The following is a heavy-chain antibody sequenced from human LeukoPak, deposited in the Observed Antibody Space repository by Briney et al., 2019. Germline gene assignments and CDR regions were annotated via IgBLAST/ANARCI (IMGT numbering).Heavy chain of an antibody. CDR1: GYTFTSYY. J-gene: IGHJ6*02. CDR3: ARDTYREGYCSGGSCYYYYYGMDV. D-gene: IGHD2-15*01. CDR2: INPSGGST. Sequence: ASVKVSCKASGYTFTSYYMHWVRQAPGQGLEWMGIINPSGGSTSYAQKFQGRVTITADESTSTAYMELSSLRSEDTAVYYCARDTYREGYCSGGSCYYYYYGMDVWGQGTTVTVSS. V-gene: IGHV1-46*01.